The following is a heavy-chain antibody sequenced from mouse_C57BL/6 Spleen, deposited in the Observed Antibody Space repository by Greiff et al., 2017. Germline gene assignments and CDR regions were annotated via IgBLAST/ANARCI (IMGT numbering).Heavy chain of an antibody. V-gene: IGHV1-72*01. CDR2: IAPNSGGT. CDR3: ARGEYYGRSYAY. J-gene: IGHJ2*01. Sequence: QVQLQQPGAELVKPGASVKLSCKASGYTFTSYWMHWVKPRPGRGLEWIGRIAPNSGGTKYNEKFKSKATLPVDQPSSTAYMQLSSLPSEDAAVYYGARGEYYGRSYAYWGQGTTLTVSA. CDR1: GYTFTSYW. D-gene: IGHD1-1*01.